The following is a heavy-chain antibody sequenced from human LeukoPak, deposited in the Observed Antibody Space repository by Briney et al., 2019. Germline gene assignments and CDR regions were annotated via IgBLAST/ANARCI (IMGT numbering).Heavy chain of an antibody. CDR2: IYYSGSN. V-gene: IGHV4-39*01. Sequence: RSETLSLTCTVSGGSISSSSYYWGWIRQPPGKGLEWLGSIYYSGSNYYNPSLKNRVTISVDTSKNQFSQKLSSVTATDTAVYYCASQPQSIAARKVRFDPWGQGTLVTVSS. J-gene: IGHJ5*02. CDR1: GGSISSSSYY. CDR3: ASQPQSIAARKVRFDP. D-gene: IGHD6-6*01.